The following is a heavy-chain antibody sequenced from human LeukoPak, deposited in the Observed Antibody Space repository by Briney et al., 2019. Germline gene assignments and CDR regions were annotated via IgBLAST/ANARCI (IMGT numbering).Heavy chain of an antibody. D-gene: IGHD4-17*01. CDR2: IYPGDSDT. CDR1: GYSSPNYW. V-gene: IGHV5-51*01. J-gene: IGHJ6*02. CDR3: ARNLRYGMDV. Sequence: GESLKISCLGSGYSSPNYWIAWVRQMPGKGLEWMGIIYPGDSDTRYSPSFQGQVTISADKSISTAYLQWSSLKASDTAMYYCARNLRYGMDVWGQGTTVTVSS.